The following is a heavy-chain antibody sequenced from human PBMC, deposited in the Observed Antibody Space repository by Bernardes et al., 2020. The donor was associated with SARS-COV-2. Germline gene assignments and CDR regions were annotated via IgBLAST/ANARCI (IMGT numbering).Heavy chain of an antibody. V-gene: IGHV3-48*03. CDR3: VRDGYYGLGTDDAFDI. CDR2: INSVGYTT. CDR1: GFTFSSHE. Sequence: GALRLSCAASGFTFSSHEMDWVRQAPGKRLEWISYINSVGYTTYYADSVKGRFTISRDNAKNSLYLQMNSLRADDTAVYYCVRDGYYGLGTDDAFDIWGQGTMVTVSS. J-gene: IGHJ3*02. D-gene: IGHD3-10*01.